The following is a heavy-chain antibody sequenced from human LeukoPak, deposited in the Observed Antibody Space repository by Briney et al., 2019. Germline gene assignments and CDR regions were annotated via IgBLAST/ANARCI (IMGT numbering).Heavy chain of an antibody. CDR3: ARSPPSMFSSGWYDSPPPHFDY. CDR2: IYSGGST. V-gene: IGHV3-53*01. CDR1: GFTVSSNY. Sequence: GRSLRLSCAASGFTVSSNYMSWVRQAPGKGLEWVSVIYSGGSTYYADSVKGRFTISRDDAKTSVYLQMSSLRAEDTAVYYCARSPPSMFSSGWYDSPPPHFDYWGQGTLVTVSP. J-gene: IGHJ4*02. D-gene: IGHD6-19*01.